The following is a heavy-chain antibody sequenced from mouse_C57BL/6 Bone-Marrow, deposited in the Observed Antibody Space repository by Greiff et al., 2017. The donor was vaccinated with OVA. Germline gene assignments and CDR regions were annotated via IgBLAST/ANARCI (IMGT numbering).Heavy chain of an antibody. V-gene: IGHV14-4*01. CDR1: GFNIKDDY. D-gene: IGHD2-2*01. CDR2: IDPENGDT. J-gene: IGHJ3*01. CDR3: TTEGYGYTWFAY. Sequence: EVKLMESGAELVRPGASVKLSCTASGFNIKDDYMHWVKQRPEQGLEWIGWIDPENGDTEYASKFQGKATITADTSSNTAYLQLSSLTSEDTAVYYCTTEGYGYTWFAYWGQGTLVTVSA.